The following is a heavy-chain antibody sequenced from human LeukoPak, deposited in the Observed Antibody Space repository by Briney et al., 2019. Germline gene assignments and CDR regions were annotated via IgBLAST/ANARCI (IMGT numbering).Heavy chain of an antibody. V-gene: IGHV4-34*01. CDR1: GVSISSYY. CDR2: ISHSGST. CDR3: ARLLRFSPYFDY. Sequence: SETLSLTCTVSGVSISSYYWSWIRQPPGKGLEWIGEISHSGSTNYNPSLKSRVTISVDTSKNHFSLNLSSVTAADTAVYYCARLLRFSPYFDYWGQGTLVTVSS. J-gene: IGHJ4*02. D-gene: IGHD3-3*01.